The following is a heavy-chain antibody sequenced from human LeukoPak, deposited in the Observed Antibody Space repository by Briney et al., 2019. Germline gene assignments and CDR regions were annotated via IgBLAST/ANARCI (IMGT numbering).Heavy chain of an antibody. Sequence: PGGSLRLSCAASGFTFDDYAMHWVRQAPGKGLEWLSLISGDGGSTYYADSVKGRFTISRDNSKNSLYLQMNSLRTEDTALYYCAKERDGYDVFDYWGQGTLVTVSS. CDR3: AKERDGYDVFDY. CDR1: GFTFDDYA. V-gene: IGHV3-43*02. D-gene: IGHD5-24*01. CDR2: ISGDGGST. J-gene: IGHJ4*02.